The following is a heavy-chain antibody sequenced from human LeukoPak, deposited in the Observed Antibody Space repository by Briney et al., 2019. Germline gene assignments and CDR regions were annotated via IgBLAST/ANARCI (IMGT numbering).Heavy chain of an antibody. V-gene: IGHV3-30-3*01. CDR2: ISYDGSNK. CDR3: ARDWRAMYAFDI. CDR1: GFTFSSYA. J-gene: IGHJ3*02. Sequence: GGSLRLSCAASGFTFSSYAMHWVRQAPGKGLEWVAVISYDGSNKYYADSVKGRFTISRDNSKNTLYLQMNSLRAEDTAVYYCARDWRAMYAFDIWGQGTMVTVSS. D-gene: IGHD3-3*01.